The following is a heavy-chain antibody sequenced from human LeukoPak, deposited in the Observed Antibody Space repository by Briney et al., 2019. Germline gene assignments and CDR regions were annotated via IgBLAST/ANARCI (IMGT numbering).Heavy chain of an antibody. Sequence: GGSLRLSCAASVFTFSSYWMSWVRQAPGKGLEGVANIKQDGSEKYYVGSVKGRFTISSDNAKNSLYVQMNSLRARHTTVNCCARGWARWLQSLGYWGPGTLVTVSS. CDR3: ARGWARWLQSLGY. CDR1: VFTFSSYW. D-gene: IGHD5-24*01. J-gene: IGHJ4*02. V-gene: IGHV3-7*03. CDR2: IKQDGSEK.